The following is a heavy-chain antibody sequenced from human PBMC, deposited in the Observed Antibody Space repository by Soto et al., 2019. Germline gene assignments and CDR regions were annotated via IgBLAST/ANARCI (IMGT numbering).Heavy chain of an antibody. CDR3: AGRSSWFDY. J-gene: IGHJ5*01. V-gene: IGHV3-7*01. Sequence: EVLLVESGGGLVQPGGSLRLSCAVSGFTFSNYWMSWVRQAPGKGLEWVANIKQDGSEKYYVDSVWGRFTISRDNTKNSLYLQMNTLRAEDTGVYYCAGRSSWFDYWGQGTLVTVSS. CDR2: IKQDGSEK. D-gene: IGHD6-13*01. CDR1: GFTFSNYW.